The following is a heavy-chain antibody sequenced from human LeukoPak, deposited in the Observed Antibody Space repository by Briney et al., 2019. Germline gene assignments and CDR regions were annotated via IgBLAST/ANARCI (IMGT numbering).Heavy chain of an antibody. CDR2: IFYSGST. V-gene: IGHV4-59*08. D-gene: IGHD4-17*01. CDR1: GGSISSYY. CDR3: ARVTTASSDFDP. Sequence: SETLSLTCTVSGGSISSYYWSWIRQPPGKGLEWIGYIFYSGSTNYNPSLKSRVTISVDTSKNQFSLKLSSVTAADTAVYYCARVTTASSDFDPWGQGTLVTVSS. J-gene: IGHJ5*02.